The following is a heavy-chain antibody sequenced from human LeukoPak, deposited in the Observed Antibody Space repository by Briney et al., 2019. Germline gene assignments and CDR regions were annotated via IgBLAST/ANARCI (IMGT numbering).Heavy chain of an antibody. Sequence: ASVKVSCKASGGTFSSYAISWVRQAPGQGLEWMGGIIPTFGTANYAQKFQGRVTITADESTSTAYMELSSLRSEDTAVYYCASVLELATIGDPTFDYWGQGTLVTVSS. CDR2: IIPTFGTA. J-gene: IGHJ4*02. CDR3: ASVLELATIGDPTFDY. D-gene: IGHD5-12*01. CDR1: GGTFSSYA. V-gene: IGHV1-69*01.